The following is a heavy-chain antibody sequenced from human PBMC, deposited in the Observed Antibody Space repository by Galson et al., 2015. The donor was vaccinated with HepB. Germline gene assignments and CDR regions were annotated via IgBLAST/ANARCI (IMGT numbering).Heavy chain of an antibody. D-gene: IGHD1/OR15-1a*01. CDR3: ARSLTIPTAYYYYGMDV. V-gene: IGHV1-69*13. CDR2: IVPLFGTA. Sequence: SVKVSCKASGGTFNSHAITWVRQVPGQGLEWMGGIVPLFGTADYAQTFKGRLTITADESTSSAYMELSSLSSDDMAVYFCARSLTIPTAYYYYGMDVWGQGTPVIVSS. J-gene: IGHJ6*02. CDR1: GGTFNSHA.